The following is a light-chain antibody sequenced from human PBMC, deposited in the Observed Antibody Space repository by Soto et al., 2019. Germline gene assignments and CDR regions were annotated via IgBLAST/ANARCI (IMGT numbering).Light chain of an antibody. CDR3: SSYEGSNSVV. J-gene: IGLJ2*01. V-gene: IGLV2-8*01. CDR1: SSDVGAYNY. CDR2: EVI. Sequence: QSALTQPPSASGSPGQSVTISCTGTSSDVGAYNYVSWYQQHPGKAPKLMISEVIKRPSGVPDRFSGSKSGNTASLTVSGRQAEDEADYYCSSYEGSNSVVFGGGTKLTVL.